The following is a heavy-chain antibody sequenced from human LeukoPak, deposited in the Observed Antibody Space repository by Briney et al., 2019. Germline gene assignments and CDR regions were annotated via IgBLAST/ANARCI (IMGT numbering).Heavy chain of an antibody. D-gene: IGHD2-2*02. V-gene: IGHV4-59*11. CDR2: IYDSGST. CDR1: GGSISSHY. CDR3: ARGVLPAILDY. J-gene: IGHJ4*02. Sequence: SETLSLTCTLSGGSISSHYWSWIRQTPGEGLEWIGYIYDSGSTKYNPSLNSRVTISGDTSETQFSLKLSSVTAADTGVYYCARGVLPAILDYWGQGTLVTVSS.